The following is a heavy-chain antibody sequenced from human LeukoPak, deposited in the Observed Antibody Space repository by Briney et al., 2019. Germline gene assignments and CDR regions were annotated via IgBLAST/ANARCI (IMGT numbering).Heavy chain of an antibody. CDR1: GDSTSGNTFY. CDR3: ARDVRGVAGAFEI. J-gene: IGHJ3*02. D-gene: IGHD3-10*02. Sequence: SETLSLTCSVSGDSTSGNTFYWSWIRQHPGKGLEWIGYIHYSGSTFYNPSLESRTTILMDTSKNLFSLNLTSATAADTAVYFCARDVRGVAGAFEIWGQGTMVTVSS. CDR2: IHYSGST. V-gene: IGHV4-31*03.